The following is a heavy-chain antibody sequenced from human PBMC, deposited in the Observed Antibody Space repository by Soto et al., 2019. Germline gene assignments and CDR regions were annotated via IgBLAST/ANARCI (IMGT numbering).Heavy chain of an antibody. D-gene: IGHD2-15*01. CDR1: GFTFSSYA. CDR3: AKVGHNYCSGGSCYDGVFDY. V-gene: IGHV3-23*01. CDR2: ISGSGGST. Sequence: GGSLRLSCAASGFTFSSYAMSWVRQAPGKGLEWVSAISGSGGSTYYADSVKGRFTISRDNSKNTLYLQMNSLRAEDTAVYYCAKVGHNYCSGGSCYDGVFDYWGQGTLVTVSS. J-gene: IGHJ4*02.